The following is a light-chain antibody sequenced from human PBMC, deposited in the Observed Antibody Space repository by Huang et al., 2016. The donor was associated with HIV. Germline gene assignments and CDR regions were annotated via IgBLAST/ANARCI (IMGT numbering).Light chain of an antibody. CDR3: QQYNSSPYT. J-gene: IGKJ2*01. CDR2: HAS. Sequence: DIQMTQSPSTLSASVGDRVTITCRASQSISSWLAWYQQKPGKAPKLLIYHASSLESVVPSRFSGSVSGTEFTLTISSLQPDDFATYYCQQYNSSPYTFGQGTKLEIK. CDR1: QSISSW. V-gene: IGKV1-5*03.